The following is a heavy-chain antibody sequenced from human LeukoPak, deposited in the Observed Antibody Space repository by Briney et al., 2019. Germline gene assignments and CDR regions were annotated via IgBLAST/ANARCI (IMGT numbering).Heavy chain of an antibody. V-gene: IGHV1-69*05. J-gene: IGHJ3*02. CDR2: IIPIFGTA. CDR3: ARDSEAQTDAFDI. Sequence: SVKVSCKASGGTFSSYAISWVRQAPGQGLEWMGGIIPIFGTANYAQKFQGRVTITTDESTSTTYMELSSLRSEDTAVYYCARDSEAQTDAFDIWGQGTMVTVSS. CDR1: GGTFSSYA.